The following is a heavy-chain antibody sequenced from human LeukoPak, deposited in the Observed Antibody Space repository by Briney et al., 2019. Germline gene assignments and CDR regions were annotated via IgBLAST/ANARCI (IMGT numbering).Heavy chain of an antibody. CDR2: ISGSGGST. Sequence: PGGSLRLSCAASGFTFSSYAMSWVRQAPGQGLEWVSAISGSGGSTYYADSVKGRFTISRDNSKNTLYLQMNSLSGDDTAVYYCVRKGGPYTFDHWGQGTLVTVSS. CDR3: VRKGGPYTFDH. CDR1: GFTFSSYA. D-gene: IGHD3-16*01. V-gene: IGHV3-23*01. J-gene: IGHJ4*02.